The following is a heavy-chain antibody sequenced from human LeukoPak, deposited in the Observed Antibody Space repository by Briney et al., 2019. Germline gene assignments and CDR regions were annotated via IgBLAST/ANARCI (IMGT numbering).Heavy chain of an antibody. CDR2: INPDGGNT. J-gene: IGHJ3*01. D-gene: IGHD5-24*01. CDR3: ARIRDGYNDAYDL. Sequence: ASVKVSCKASGYTFTGYYMHWVRQAPGQVLEWMGLINPDGGNTNYAQNFQGRVTLTRDTSTSTVYMELSSLGSEDTAIYYCARIRDGYNDAYDLWGQGTVVTVPS. CDR1: GYTFTGYY. V-gene: IGHV1-46*01.